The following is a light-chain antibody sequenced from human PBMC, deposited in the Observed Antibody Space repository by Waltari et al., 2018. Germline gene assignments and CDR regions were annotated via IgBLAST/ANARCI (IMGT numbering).Light chain of an antibody. V-gene: IGLV2-8*01. CDR3: TSYAGKNILV. CDR1: RSNVGVYNF. J-gene: IGLJ3*02. Sequence: QSVLTQPPSASGSLGQSVTISCTGARSNVGVYNFVSWYQQHPGKAPKLIIYEVNKRPSGAPDRFSGSKSGNTASLTVSGLLAEDEADYYCTSYAGKNILVFGGGTNLTVL. CDR2: EVN.